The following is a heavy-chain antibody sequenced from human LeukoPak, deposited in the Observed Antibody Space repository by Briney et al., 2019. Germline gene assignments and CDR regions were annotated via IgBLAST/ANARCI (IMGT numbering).Heavy chain of an antibody. CDR3: ATKSTYYYDSSGYSNWGTYYFDY. D-gene: IGHD3-22*01. V-gene: IGHV3-73*01. J-gene: IGHJ4*02. CDR1: GFTFSGSS. Sequence: GGSLKLSCVGSGFTFSGSSMHWVRQASGKGLDWVGRITSKTYSYATSYGESVKGRFTISRDDSENTAYLQMDSLKPEDTAVYYCATKSTYYYDSSGYSNWGTYYFDYWGQGTLVTVSS. CDR2: ITSKTYSYAT.